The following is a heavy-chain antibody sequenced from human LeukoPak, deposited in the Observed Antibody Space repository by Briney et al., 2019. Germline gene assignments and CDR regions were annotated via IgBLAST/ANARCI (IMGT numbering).Heavy chain of an antibody. Sequence: GGSLRLSCTASGFTFGDYAMSWFRQAPGKGLEWVGFIRSKAYGGTTEYAASVKGRFTISRDDSKSIAYLQMNSLKTEDTAVYYCTRGAPTKYSSSWNYYYYMDVWGKGTTVTVSS. CDR3: TRGAPTKYSSSWNYYYYMDV. V-gene: IGHV3-49*03. D-gene: IGHD6-13*01. CDR1: GFTFGDYA. CDR2: IRSKAYGGTT. J-gene: IGHJ6*03.